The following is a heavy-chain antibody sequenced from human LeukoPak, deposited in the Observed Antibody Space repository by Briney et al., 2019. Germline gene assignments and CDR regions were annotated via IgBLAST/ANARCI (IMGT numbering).Heavy chain of an antibody. V-gene: IGHV1-2*02. CDR3: AREPNYYDSSGYLRSGYYIDY. J-gene: IGHJ4*02. D-gene: IGHD3-22*01. CDR1: GYTFTNYY. CDR2: INPNSGGT. Sequence: ASVKVSCKASGYTFTNYYIHWVRQAPGQGLEWMGWINPNSGGTHNAQKFQGRVTMTRDTSISTAYMELSRLRTDDTAVYYCAREPNYYDSSGYLRSGYYIDYWGQGTLVTVSS.